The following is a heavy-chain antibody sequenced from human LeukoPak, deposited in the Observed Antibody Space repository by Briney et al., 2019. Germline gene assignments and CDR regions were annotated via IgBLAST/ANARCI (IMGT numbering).Heavy chain of an antibody. CDR2: MNPKSGNT. J-gene: IGHJ5*02. CDR1: GYTFTNYD. Sequence: ASVKVSCKASGYTFTNYDINWVRQATGQGPEWMGWMNPKSGNTGYAQKFQGRVTMTRNTSISTAYMELSSLRSDDTAVYYCARDQDIVVVVAALRQREMGGFDPWGQGTLVTFSS. V-gene: IGHV1-8*01. D-gene: IGHD2-15*01. CDR3: ARDQDIVVVVAALRQREMGGFDP.